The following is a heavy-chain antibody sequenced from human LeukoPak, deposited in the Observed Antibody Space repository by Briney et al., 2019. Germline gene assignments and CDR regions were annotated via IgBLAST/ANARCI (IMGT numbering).Heavy chain of an antibody. D-gene: IGHD6-13*01. CDR2: IIPIFGTA. CDR1: GGTFSSYA. CDR3: ARELHPRLIAALNG. J-gene: IGHJ4*02. V-gene: IGHV1-69*13. Sequence: GASVKVSCKASGGTFSSYAISWVRQAPGQGLEWMGGIIPIFGTANYAQKFQGRVTITADESTSTAYMELSSLRSEDTAVYYCARELHPRLIAALNGWGQGTLVTVSS.